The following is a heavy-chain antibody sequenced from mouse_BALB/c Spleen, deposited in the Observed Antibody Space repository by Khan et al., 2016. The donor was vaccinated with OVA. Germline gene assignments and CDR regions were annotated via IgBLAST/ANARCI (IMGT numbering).Heavy chain of an antibody. Sequence: EVELVESGPSLVKPSQTLSLTCSVTGDSITSGYWNWIRKFPGNKLEYMGYISYSGNSYYNPSLKSRISATRDTSKTQYYLQLNSVTTEDTATYYCACELRGFAYWGQGTLVTVSA. CDR3: ACELRGFAY. D-gene: IGHD1-1*01. V-gene: IGHV3-8*02. J-gene: IGHJ3*01. CDR2: ISYSGNS. CDR1: GDSITSGY.